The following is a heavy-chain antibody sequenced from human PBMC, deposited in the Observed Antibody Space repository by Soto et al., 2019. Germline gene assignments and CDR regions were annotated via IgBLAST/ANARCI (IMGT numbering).Heavy chain of an antibody. J-gene: IGHJ6*02. D-gene: IGHD2-15*01. CDR2: IWRGGSTGGST. V-gene: IGHV3-23*01. CDR1: GLNFSSYA. Sequence: GGSLRLSCTASGLNFSSYAMHWVRQAPGKGLDWVAVIWRGGSTGGSTYYADSVKGRFTISRDNSKNTLYLQMSSLRAEDTAVYYCAKTIDYYYGIDVWGQGTTVTVSS. CDR3: AKTIDYYYGIDV.